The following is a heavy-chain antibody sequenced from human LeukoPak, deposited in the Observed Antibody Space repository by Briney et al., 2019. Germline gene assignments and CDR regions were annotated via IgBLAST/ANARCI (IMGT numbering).Heavy chain of an antibody. Sequence: PGGSLRLSCAASGFTFSGYWMMWVRQTPGKGLEWVANIKQDGSVKQYVDSVKGRFTISRDNAKNTLYLQMNSLRAEDTAVYYCARDAVAAADAFDIWGQGTMVTVSS. D-gene: IGHD6-13*01. CDR3: ARDAVAAADAFDI. J-gene: IGHJ3*02. CDR1: GFTFSGYW. CDR2: IKQDGSVK. V-gene: IGHV3-7*01.